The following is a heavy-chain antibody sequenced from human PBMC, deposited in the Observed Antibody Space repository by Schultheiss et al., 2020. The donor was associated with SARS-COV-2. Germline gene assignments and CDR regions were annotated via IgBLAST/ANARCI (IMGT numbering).Heavy chain of an antibody. CDR2: IFYSGST. V-gene: IGHV4-61*03. D-gene: IGHD3-10*01. J-gene: IGHJ6*02. Sequence: SQTLSLTCTVSGGSVSSGSYYWSWIRQPPGKGLEWIGYIFYSGSTNYNPSLKSRVTISVDTSKNHFSLKLSSVTAADTAVYYCARTRADYGSGSFSGYGLDVWGQGTTVTVSS. CDR1: GGSVSSGSYY. CDR3: ARTRADYGSGSFSGYGLDV.